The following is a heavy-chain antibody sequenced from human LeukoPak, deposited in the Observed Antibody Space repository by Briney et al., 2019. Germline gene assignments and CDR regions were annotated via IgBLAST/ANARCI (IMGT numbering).Heavy chain of an antibody. J-gene: IGHJ3*02. CDR3: ARDKFLAFDI. V-gene: IGHV4-61*02. Sequence: SETLSLTCTVSGGSISSGSYHWSWIRQPAGKGLEWIGRIYTSGSTNYNPSLKSRVTISVDTSKNQFSLKLSSVSAADTAVYYCARDKFLAFDIWGQGTMVTVSS. CDR1: GGSISSGSYH. CDR2: IYTSGST.